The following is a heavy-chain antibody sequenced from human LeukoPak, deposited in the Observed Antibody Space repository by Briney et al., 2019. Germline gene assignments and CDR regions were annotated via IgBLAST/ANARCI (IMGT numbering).Heavy chain of an antibody. CDR2: VYYTGST. Sequence: PSETLSLTCTVSGGSISSYYWSWIRQPPGKGLEWIGYVYYTGSTDYNPSLNSRVTMSIDTSKNQFSLRLSSVTAADTAVYYCAREREQWLVLFDYWGQGTLVTVSS. V-gene: IGHV4-59*01. J-gene: IGHJ4*02. CDR3: AREREQWLVLFDY. D-gene: IGHD6-19*01. CDR1: GGSISSYY.